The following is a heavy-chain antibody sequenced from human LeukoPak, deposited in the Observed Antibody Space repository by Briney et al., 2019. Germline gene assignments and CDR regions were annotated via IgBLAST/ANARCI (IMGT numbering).Heavy chain of an antibody. V-gene: IGHV4-4*07. Sequence: SETLSLTCTVSGGSISSYYWSWIRQPAGKGLEWIGRIYTSGSTNYNPSLKSRVTMSVDTSKNQFSLKLSSVTAADTAVYHCARVGDCSGGSCQYYYYMDVWGKGTTVTVSS. J-gene: IGHJ6*03. D-gene: IGHD2-15*01. CDR3: ARVGDCSGGSCQYYYYMDV. CDR2: IYTSGST. CDR1: GGSISSYY.